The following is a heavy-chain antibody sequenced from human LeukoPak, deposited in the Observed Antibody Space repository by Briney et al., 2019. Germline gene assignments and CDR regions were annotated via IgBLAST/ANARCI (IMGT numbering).Heavy chain of an antibody. J-gene: IGHJ4*02. CDR1: GFTFSSYA. D-gene: IGHD3-22*01. CDR2: ISSNGGST. Sequence: GGSLRLSCSASGFTFSSYAMHWVRQAPGKGLEYVSAISSNGGSTYYVDSVKGRFTISRDNSKNTLYLQMSSLRAEDTAVYYCVKATFDYYDSSGYFDYWGQGTLVTVSS. CDR3: VKATFDYYDSSGYFDY. V-gene: IGHV3-64D*06.